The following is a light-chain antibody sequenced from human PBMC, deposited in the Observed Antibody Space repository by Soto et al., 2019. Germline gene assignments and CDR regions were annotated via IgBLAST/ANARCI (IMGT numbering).Light chain of an antibody. J-gene: IGKJ1*01. CDR1: QSVSSN. V-gene: IGKV3-11*01. Sequence: LAHPRCTLSLSPEERATLSCRASQSVSSNLAWYQQKPGQAPRLLIYGASTRATGVPARFSGSGSGTDFTLTIRSLEPDDFAIYYCQQRTNWPWTFGQGAKVDIK. CDR3: QQRTNWPWT. CDR2: GAS.